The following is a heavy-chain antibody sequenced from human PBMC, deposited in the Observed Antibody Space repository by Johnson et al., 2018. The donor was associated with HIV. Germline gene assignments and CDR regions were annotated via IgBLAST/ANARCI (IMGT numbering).Heavy chain of an antibody. Sequence: VQLVESGCGLAQPGESLRLSCAASGFTFSSYDMHWVRHVTGKGLDWISAIGTAGDTLYSGSVKGRFSISRDNAKNSLYLQMNSLRPGDTAVYYCVRGGSDAFDIWGQGTMVTVSS. D-gene: IGHD3-10*01. CDR3: VRGGSDAFDI. CDR2: IGTAGDT. CDR1: GFTFSSYD. V-gene: IGHV3-13*01. J-gene: IGHJ3*02.